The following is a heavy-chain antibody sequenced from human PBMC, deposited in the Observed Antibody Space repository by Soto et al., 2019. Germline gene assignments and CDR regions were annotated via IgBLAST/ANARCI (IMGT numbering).Heavy chain of an antibody. J-gene: IGHJ5*02. CDR1: GFTFSSFA. D-gene: IGHD6-13*01. CDR2: LSNDGNEK. CDR3: AKDRAAARGRKPYNWCNP. Sequence: QVQLVESGGGVVQPGRSLRLSCAASGFTFSSFAMHWVRQAPGKGLEWVAILSNDGNEKYYADSVKGRFTIFRENSKNMLYLEMNSLRPEDTAVYYCAKDRAAARGRKPYNWCNPGGQGTLVTVSS. V-gene: IGHV3-30*18.